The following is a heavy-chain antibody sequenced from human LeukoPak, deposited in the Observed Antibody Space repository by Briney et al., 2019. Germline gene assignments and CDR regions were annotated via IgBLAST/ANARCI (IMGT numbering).Heavy chain of an antibody. D-gene: IGHD2-2*01. CDR3: AKDQGPDIVAVPAAVGFDY. CDR1: GFTFSSYA. V-gene: IGHV3-23*01. CDR2: ISGSGGST. J-gene: IGHJ4*02. Sequence: GGSLRLSCAASGFTFSSYAMSWVRQAPGKGLEWVSAISGSGGSTYYADSVKGRFTISRDNSKNTLYLQMNSLRAEDTAVYYCAKDQGPDIVAVPAAVGFDYWGQGTLVTVSS.